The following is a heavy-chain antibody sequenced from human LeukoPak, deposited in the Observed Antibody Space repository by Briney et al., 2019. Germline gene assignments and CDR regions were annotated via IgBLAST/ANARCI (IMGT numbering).Heavy chain of an antibody. J-gene: IGHJ4*02. Sequence: GGSLRLSCAASGFTISSYWMNWVRQAPGKGLVWVSRINSDGSISYADSVKGRFTISRDNANNTLYLQMNSLRAEDTVVYYCARGYGIAYWGQGTLVTVSS. CDR3: ARGYGIAY. CDR2: INSDGSI. CDR1: GFTISSYW. D-gene: IGHD4-17*01. V-gene: IGHV3-74*01.